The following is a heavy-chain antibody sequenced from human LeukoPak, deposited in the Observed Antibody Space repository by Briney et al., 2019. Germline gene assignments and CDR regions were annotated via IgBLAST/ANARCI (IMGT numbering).Heavy chain of an antibody. CDR3: ARGCYYERSGYCPFDY. CDR1: GFTFSSYA. V-gene: IGHV3-53*01. D-gene: IGHD3-22*01. CDR2: IYSGGGT. Sequence: GGSLRLSCAASGFTFSSYAMSWVRQAPGKGLEWVSIIYSGGGTYYADSVKGRFTISRDNSKNTLYLQMNSLRADDTAVYYCARGCYYERSGYCPFDYWGPGTLVTVSS. J-gene: IGHJ4*02.